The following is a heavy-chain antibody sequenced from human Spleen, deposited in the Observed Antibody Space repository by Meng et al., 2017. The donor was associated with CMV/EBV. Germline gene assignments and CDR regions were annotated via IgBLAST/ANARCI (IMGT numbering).Heavy chain of an antibody. J-gene: IGHJ4*02. CDR1: GDSVSSNSAA. D-gene: IGHD6-13*01. CDR3: ARDLEYSSSWYDY. CDR2: TYYRSKWYD. Sequence: SQTLSLTCAISGDSVSSNSAAWNWIRQSPSRGLEWLGRTYYRSKWYDDYAMAVKSRITINPDTSKNQFSLQLNSVTPEDTAVYYCARDLEYSSSWYDYWGQGTLVTVSS. V-gene: IGHV6-1*01.